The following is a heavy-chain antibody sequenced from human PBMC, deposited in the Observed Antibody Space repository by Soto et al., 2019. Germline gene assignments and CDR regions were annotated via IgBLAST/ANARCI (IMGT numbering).Heavy chain of an antibody. CDR3: ARAITMIRRVNWFDP. Sequence: KTSETLSLTCAVYGGSFSGYYWSWIRQPPGKGLEWIGEINHSGSTNYNPSLKSRVTISVDTSKNQFSLKLSSVTAADTAVYYCARAITMIRRVNWFDPWGQGTLVTVSS. V-gene: IGHV4-34*01. D-gene: IGHD3-10*01. CDR2: INHSGST. CDR1: GGSFSGYY. J-gene: IGHJ5*02.